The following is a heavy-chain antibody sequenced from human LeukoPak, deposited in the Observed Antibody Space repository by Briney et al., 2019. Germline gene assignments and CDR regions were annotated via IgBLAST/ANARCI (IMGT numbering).Heavy chain of an antibody. D-gene: IGHD2-15*01. Sequence: GGSLRLSCAASGFTFSSYWMSWVRQAPGKGLEWVANIKQDGSEKYYVDSVKGRFTISRDNAKNSLYLQMNSLRAEDTALYYCAKGYCSGGSCYKSFDYWGQGTLVTVSS. CDR3: AKGYCSGGSCYKSFDY. V-gene: IGHV3-7*03. CDR2: IKQDGSEK. CDR1: GFTFSSYW. J-gene: IGHJ4*02.